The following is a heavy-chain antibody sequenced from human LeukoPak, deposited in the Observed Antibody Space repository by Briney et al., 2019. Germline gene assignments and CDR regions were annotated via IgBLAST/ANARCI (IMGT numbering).Heavy chain of an antibody. CDR2: ISSASRSI. D-gene: IGHD1-26*01. J-gene: IGHJ4*02. CDR3: ARLVVGPTPYDY. Sequence: PGGSLRLSCAASGFTFSSYNMNWVRQAPGKGLEWVSYISSASRSIYYADSVKGRFTISRDNAKGSLYLQMNSLRAEDTAVYYCARLVVGPTPYDYWGQGTLVTVSS. V-gene: IGHV3-48*01. CDR1: GFTFSSYN.